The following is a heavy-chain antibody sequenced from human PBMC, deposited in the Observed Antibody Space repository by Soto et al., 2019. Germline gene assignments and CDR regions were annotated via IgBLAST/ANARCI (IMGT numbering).Heavy chain of an antibody. D-gene: IGHD2-15*01. CDR3: AGGENIVVVVAATSFDY. Sequence: SETLSLTCTVSGGSISSSSYYWGWIRQPPGKGLEWIGSIYYSGSTYYNPSLKSRVTISVDTSRNQFSLKLGSVTAADTAVYYCAGGENIVVVVAATSFDYWGQGTLVTVSS. V-gene: IGHV4-39*01. CDR1: GGSISSSSYY. CDR2: IYYSGST. J-gene: IGHJ4*02.